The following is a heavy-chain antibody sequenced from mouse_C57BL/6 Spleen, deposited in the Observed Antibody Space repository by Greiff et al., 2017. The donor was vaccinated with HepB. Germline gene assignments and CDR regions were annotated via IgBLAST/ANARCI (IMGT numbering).Heavy chain of an antibody. CDR2: IDPSDSET. CDR3: ARWEVTAYYVDY. V-gene: IGHV1-52*01. D-gene: IGHD2-2*01. J-gene: IGHJ2*01. CDR1: GYTFTSYW. Sequence: VQLQQSGAELVRPGSSVKLSCKASGYTFTSYWLHWVKQRPIQGLEWIGNIDPSDSETHYNQKFKDTATLTVDKSSSTAYMQLSSLTSEDSAVSYCARWEVTAYYVDYWGQGTTLTVSS.